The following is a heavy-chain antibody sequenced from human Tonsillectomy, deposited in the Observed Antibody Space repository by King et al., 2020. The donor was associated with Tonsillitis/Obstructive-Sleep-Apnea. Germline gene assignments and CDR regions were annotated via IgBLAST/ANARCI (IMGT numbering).Heavy chain of an antibody. D-gene: IGHD3-3*01. V-gene: IGHV5-51*01. CDR2: IYPGDSDT. Sequence: VQLVESGAEVKKPGESLKISCKGSGYSFTSYWIGWVRQMPGKGLEWMGIIYPGDSDTRYSPSFQGQVTISADKSISTAYLQWSSLKASDTAMYYCARLGNNYDFWSGYYFDYWGQGTLVTVSS. J-gene: IGHJ4*02. CDR1: GYSFTSYW. CDR3: ARLGNNYDFWSGYYFDY.